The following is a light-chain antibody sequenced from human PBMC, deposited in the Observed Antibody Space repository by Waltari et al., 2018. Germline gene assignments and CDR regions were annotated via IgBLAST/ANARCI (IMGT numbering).Light chain of an antibody. CDR3: QQYNDWPQT. J-gene: IGKJ2*01. CDR2: GAS. CDR1: QSVSGN. V-gene: IGKV3-15*01. Sequence: IVMTQSPATLSVSPGERVTLSCRASQSVSGNLAWYQQKPGQAPRLLMYGASTRAAGVPTRFSGSESGTEFTVTISSLQSEDFAVYYCQQYNDWPQTFGQGTKLETK.